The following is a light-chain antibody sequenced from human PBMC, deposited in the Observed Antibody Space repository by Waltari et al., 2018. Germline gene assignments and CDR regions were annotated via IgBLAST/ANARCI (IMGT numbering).Light chain of an antibody. J-gene: IGLJ3*02. CDR3: AAWDDSLIGPV. Sequence: QSVLTQSPSTSGTPGQKVTISCSGSSSNFGSNTVNWYQQLPGTAPKLLIYGNNQRPSGVPDRFSGSKSGTSASLAISGLQSEDEADYYCAAWDDSLIGPVFGGGTKLTVL. CDR2: GNN. CDR1: SSNFGSNT. V-gene: IGLV1-44*01.